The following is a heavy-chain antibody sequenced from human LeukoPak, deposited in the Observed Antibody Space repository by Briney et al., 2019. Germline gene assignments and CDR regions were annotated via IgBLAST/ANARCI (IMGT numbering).Heavy chain of an antibody. CDR2: ISGSGGST. V-gene: IGHV3-23*01. CDR3: AKDRWATQTTYDAFDI. CDR1: GFTFSSYA. Sequence: GGSLRLSCAASGFTFSSYAMSWVRQAPGKGLEWVSAISGSGGSTYYADSVKGRFTISRDNSKNTLYLQMNSLRAEDTAVYYCAKDRWATQTTYDAFDIWGQGTMVTVS. D-gene: IGHD1-1*01. J-gene: IGHJ3*02.